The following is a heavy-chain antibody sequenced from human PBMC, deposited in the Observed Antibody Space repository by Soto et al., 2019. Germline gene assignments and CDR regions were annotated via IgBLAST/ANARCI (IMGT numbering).Heavy chain of an antibody. J-gene: IGHJ6*02. Sequence: EMQLVESGGGLFKPGGSLRLSCAASGFTFSTYGMNWDRQAPGKGLEWVSSISSGSEYIYYADSLKGRLTISRDNARNSLYLQLNSLRAEDTAVYYCATDGAAGSVMEVWGQGTTVTVSS. CDR3: ATDGAAGSVMEV. CDR1: GFTFSTYG. CDR2: ISSGSEYI. D-gene: IGHD6-13*01. V-gene: IGHV3-21*01.